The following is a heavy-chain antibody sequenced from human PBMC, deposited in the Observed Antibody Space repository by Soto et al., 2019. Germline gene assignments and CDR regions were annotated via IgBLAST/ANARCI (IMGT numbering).Heavy chain of an antibody. J-gene: IGHJ4*02. D-gene: IGHD6-19*01. Sequence: PSEILSLTCTVSGGSISSYYWSWIRQPPGKGLEWIGYFYYSGSTNYNPSLKSRVTISVDTSKNQFSLKLSSVTAADTAVYYCARGGWKLFDYWGQGTLVTVSS. CDR3: ARGGWKLFDY. CDR1: GGSISSYY. V-gene: IGHV4-59*01. CDR2: FYYSGST.